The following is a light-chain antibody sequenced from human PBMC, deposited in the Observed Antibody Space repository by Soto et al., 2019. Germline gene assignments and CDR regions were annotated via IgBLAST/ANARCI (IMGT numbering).Light chain of an antibody. CDR1: QYITIY. J-gene: IGKJ5*01. V-gene: IGKV3-11*01. Sequence: VLTQSGGTLSLTKKERATLSFRASQYITIYLAWYQQKPGQAPRLLIYDASNRATGIPARFSGSGSGTDFTLTISSLEPDDFAVYYCQQRADWPITFGQGTRLEI. CDR2: DAS. CDR3: QQRADWPIT.